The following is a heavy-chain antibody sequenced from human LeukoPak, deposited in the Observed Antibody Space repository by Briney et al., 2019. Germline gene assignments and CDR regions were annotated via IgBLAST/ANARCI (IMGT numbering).Heavy chain of an antibody. CDR3: ALQNCSGGSCYLFDY. V-gene: IGHV4-39*01. D-gene: IGHD2-15*01. CDR2: IYYSGST. Sequence: SETLSLTCTVSGGSISSSSYYWGWIRQPPGKGLEWIGSIYYSGSTYYNPSLKSRVTISADTSKNQFSLKLSSVTAADTAVYYCALQNCSGGSCYLFDYWGQGTLVTVSS. J-gene: IGHJ4*02. CDR1: GGSISSSSYY.